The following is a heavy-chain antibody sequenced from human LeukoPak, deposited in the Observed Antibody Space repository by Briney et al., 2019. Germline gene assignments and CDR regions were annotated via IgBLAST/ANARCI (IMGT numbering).Heavy chain of an antibody. CDR3: ARDWEYCSSTSCYEIDY. V-gene: IGHV3-21*01. J-gene: IGHJ4*02. CDR1: GFTFSSYS. Sequence: GGSLRLSCAASGFTFSSYSMNWVRQAPGKGLEWVSSISSSSSYIYYADSVKGRFTISRDNAKNSLYLQMNSLRAEDTAVHYCARDWEYCSSTSCYEIDYWGQGTLVTVSS. D-gene: IGHD2-2*01. CDR2: ISSSSSYI.